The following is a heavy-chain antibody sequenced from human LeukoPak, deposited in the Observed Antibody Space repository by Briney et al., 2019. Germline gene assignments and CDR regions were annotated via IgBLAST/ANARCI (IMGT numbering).Heavy chain of an antibody. V-gene: IGHV3-15*01. D-gene: IGHD6-6*01. Sequence: PGGSLRLSCAASGFIFTNAWMSWVRQAPGKGLECVGFIQSKTDGGTTDSAAPVKGRFTVSRDDSKNTLYLQMNSLKTEDTAVYYCTTWSSQFDYWGQGTLVTVSS. CDR3: TTWSSQFDY. CDR2: IQSKTDGGTT. J-gene: IGHJ4*02. CDR1: GFIFTNAW.